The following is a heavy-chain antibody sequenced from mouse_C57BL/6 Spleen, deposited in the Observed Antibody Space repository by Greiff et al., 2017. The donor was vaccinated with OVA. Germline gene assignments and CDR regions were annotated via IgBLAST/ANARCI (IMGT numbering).Heavy chain of an antibody. Sequence: EVKVEESGGGLVQPGGSLSLSCAASGFTFTDYYMSWVRQPPGKALEWLGFIRNKANGYTTEYSASVKGRFTISRDNSQSILYLQMNALRAEDSATYYCARSRGYFDYWGQGTTLTVSS. CDR2: IRNKANGYTT. J-gene: IGHJ2*01. CDR1: GFTFTDYY. CDR3: ARSRGYFDY. V-gene: IGHV7-3*01.